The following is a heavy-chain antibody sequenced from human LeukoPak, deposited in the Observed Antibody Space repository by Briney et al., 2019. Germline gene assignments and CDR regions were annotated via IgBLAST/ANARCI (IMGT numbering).Heavy chain of an antibody. CDR1: GDSISNYY. CDR3: ARAEKAVIGTLDY. J-gene: IGHJ4*02. CDR2: MYNRGST. Sequence: PSETLSLTCTVSGDSISNYYWSWLRQSPGKKLEWIGYMYNRGSTIYNPSLKSRVTISTDTSKNQFSLRLTSVTAADTAVYYCARAEKAVIGTLDYWGQGTLITVSS. D-gene: IGHD2-21*01. V-gene: IGHV4-59*01.